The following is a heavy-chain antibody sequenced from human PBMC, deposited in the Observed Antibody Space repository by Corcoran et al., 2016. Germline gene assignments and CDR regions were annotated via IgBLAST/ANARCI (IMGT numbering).Heavy chain of an antibody. Sequence: QVQLVESGGGVVQPGRSLRLSCVVSGFTGFTFSSYGMHWVRQAPGKGLEWLAVVSYDGNNEYYAESVKGRFTISRDNSKNMLFLQLNSLRPEDTSVYYCAKDGERWLHHGAYYFDYWGQGVPVTVSS. CDR3: AKDGERWLHHGAYYFDY. CDR2: VSYDGNNE. V-gene: IGHV3-30*18. D-gene: IGHD3-10*01. J-gene: IGHJ4*02. CDR1: GFTGFTFSSYG.